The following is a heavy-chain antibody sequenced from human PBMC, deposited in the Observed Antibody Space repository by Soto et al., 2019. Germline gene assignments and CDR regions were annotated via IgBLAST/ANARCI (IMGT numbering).Heavy chain of an antibody. Sequence: ASVKVSCKASGYTFTGYYMHWVRQAPGQGLEWMGWINPNSGGTNYAQKFQGRVTMTRDTSISTAYMELSRLRSDDTAVYYSATLAAAGPPVGYWGQGTLVTVSS. CDR2: INPNSGGT. V-gene: IGHV1-2*02. D-gene: IGHD6-13*01. CDR3: ATLAAAGPPVGY. CDR1: GYTFTGYY. J-gene: IGHJ4*02.